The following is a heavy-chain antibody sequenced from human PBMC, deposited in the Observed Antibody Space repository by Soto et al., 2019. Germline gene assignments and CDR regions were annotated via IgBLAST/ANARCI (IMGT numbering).Heavy chain of an antibody. D-gene: IGHD3-22*01. Sequence: QSGGSLRLSCAASGFTFSSYAMSRVRQAPGKGLEWVSAISGSGGSTYYADSVKGRFTISRDNSKNTLYLQMNSLRAEDTAVYYCAKDSRNTRQYYYDSSTHYYGMDVWGQGTTVTVSS. J-gene: IGHJ6*02. CDR1: GFTFSSYA. CDR3: AKDSRNTRQYYYDSSTHYYGMDV. V-gene: IGHV3-23*01. CDR2: ISGSGGST.